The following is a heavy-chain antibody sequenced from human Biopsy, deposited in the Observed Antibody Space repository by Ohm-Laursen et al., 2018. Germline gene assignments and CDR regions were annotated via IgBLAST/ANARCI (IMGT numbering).Heavy chain of an antibody. Sequence: PTQTLALTCSFSGFSLSARGMCVSWIRQAPGKALERLARVDWDDYKDYSASLQTKLSISKDTSNDQMVLTVNNVDPADTATYYCARTPILIVSAGLVYRHRRHLQGMDVWGQGIAVTVS. J-gene: IGHJ6*02. D-gene: IGHD6-13*01. CDR1: GFSLSARGMC. CDR3: ARTPILIVSAGLVYRHRRHLQGMDV. V-gene: IGHV2-70*11. CDR2: VDWDDYK.